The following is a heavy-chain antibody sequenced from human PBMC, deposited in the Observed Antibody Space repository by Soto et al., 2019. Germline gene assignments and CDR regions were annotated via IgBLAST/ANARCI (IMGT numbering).Heavy chain of an antibody. CDR1: GFIFSHYR. D-gene: IGHD1-26*01. J-gene: IGHJ3*02. V-gene: IGHV3-74*01. CDR2: INGDGSSI. Sequence: PVGSLRLSCAASGFIFSHYRMHWVRQAPGKGLVWVSRINGDGSSIVYADSAKGRFTISRDNAKNTLLLQMDSLRLEDTAVYYCARSMVGASNDGFDIWGQGTMVTVSS. CDR3: ARSMVGASNDGFDI.